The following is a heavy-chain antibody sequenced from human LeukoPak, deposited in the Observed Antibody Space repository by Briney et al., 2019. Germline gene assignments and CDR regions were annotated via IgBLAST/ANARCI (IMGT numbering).Heavy chain of an antibody. CDR1: GLTFGDYA. CDR3: TTGNDSSGYPPFDDFDY. CDR2: IRSKAYGGTT. Sequence: GGSLRLSCTASGLTFGDYAMSWFRQAPGKGLEWVGFIRSKAYGGTTEYAASVKGRFTISRDDSKNTLYLQMNSLKTEDTAVYYCTTGNDSSGYPPFDDFDYWGQGTLVTVSS. V-gene: IGHV3-49*03. D-gene: IGHD3-22*01. J-gene: IGHJ4*02.